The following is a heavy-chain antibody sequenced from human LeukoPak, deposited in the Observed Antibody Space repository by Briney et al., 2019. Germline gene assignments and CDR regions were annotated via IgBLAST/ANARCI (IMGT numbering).Heavy chain of an antibody. V-gene: IGHV3-23*01. D-gene: IGHD5-24*01. J-gene: IGHJ4*02. CDR1: GLTFTSYA. Sequence: PGGSLRLSCAASGLTFTSYAVSWVRQAPGKGLEWVSPISGNGGSTYYADSVKGRFTISRDNSKNTLYLQMSSLRAEDTAVYYCVKPTIEMATITSSSFDYWGQGTLVTVSS. CDR2: ISGNGGST. CDR3: VKPTIEMATITSSSFDY.